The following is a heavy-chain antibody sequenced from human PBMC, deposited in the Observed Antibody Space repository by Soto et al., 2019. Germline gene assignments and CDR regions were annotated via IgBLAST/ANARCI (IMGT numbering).Heavy chain of an antibody. V-gene: IGHV4-39*07. J-gene: IGHJ6*03. CDR1: GGSISSSSYY. CDR2: IYYSGST. CDR3: ARAMGSWLYYYYYYMDV. Sequence: PSETLSLTCTVSGGSISSSSYYWGWIRQPPGKGLEWIGSIYYSGSTNYNPSLKSRVTISVDTSKNQFSLKLSSVTAADTAVYYCARAMGSWLYYYYYYMDVWGKGTTVTVS. D-gene: IGHD6-13*01.